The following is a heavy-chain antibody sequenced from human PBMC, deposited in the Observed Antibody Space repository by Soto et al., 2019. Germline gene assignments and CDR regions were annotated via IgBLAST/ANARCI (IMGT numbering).Heavy chain of an antibody. CDR1: GFTFSTYT. CDR2: ISGSGRNT. Sequence: EVQLLESGGGLVQPGGSLRLSCAASGFTFSTYTMSWVRQAPGKGLEWVSVISGSGRNTYYADSVKGRFTISRDNSKNMVYVQMNSLIAEDTALYYCAKDGTAVRTPYSWYFHLWCRGTLLTVSS. D-gene: IGHD6-6*01. J-gene: IGHJ2*01. CDR3: AKDGTAVRTPYSWYFHL. V-gene: IGHV3-23*01.